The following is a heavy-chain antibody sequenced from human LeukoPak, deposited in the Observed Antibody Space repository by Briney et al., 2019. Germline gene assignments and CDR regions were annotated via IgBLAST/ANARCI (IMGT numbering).Heavy chain of an antibody. D-gene: IGHD3-22*01. J-gene: IGHJ4*02. CDR3: ARSMYYYDSSGYPDY. CDR2: IYTSGST. Sequence: PSETLSLTCTVSGGSISSGLYYWSWIRQPAGKGLEWIGRIYTSGSTNYNPSLKSRVTISLDTSKNQFSLKLSSVTAADTAVYYCARSMYYYDSSGYPDYWGQGTLVTVSS. V-gene: IGHV4-61*02. CDR1: GGSISSGLYY.